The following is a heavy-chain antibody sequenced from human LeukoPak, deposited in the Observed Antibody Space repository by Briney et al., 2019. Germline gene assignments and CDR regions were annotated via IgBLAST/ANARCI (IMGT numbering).Heavy chain of an antibody. CDR2: IDSDGSKT. V-gene: IGHV3-74*01. Sequence: GTSLRLSCAASGFTFESYTIHWVRQVPGKGLVWVSRIDSDGSKTDYADSVKGRFTFSRDNARNTLYLQMNSLRAEDTAVYYCVRLSSGYYGLIDHWGQGTLVTVSS. J-gene: IGHJ4*02. CDR3: VRLSSGYYGLIDH. CDR1: GFTFESYT. D-gene: IGHD3-22*01.